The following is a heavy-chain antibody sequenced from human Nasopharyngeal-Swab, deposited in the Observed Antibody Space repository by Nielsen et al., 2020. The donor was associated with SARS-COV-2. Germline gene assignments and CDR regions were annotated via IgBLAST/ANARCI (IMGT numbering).Heavy chain of an antibody. CDR1: GFTFSSYW. Sequence: GGSLRLSCAASGFTFSSYWMSWVRQAPGKGLEWVVNIKQDGSEKYYVDSVKGRFTISRDNAKNSLELQMNSLRVEDTAVYYCGRGGKLGALDIWGQGTMVTVSS. D-gene: IGHD3-16*01. V-gene: IGHV3-7*01. CDR3: GRGGKLGALDI. J-gene: IGHJ3*02. CDR2: IKQDGSEK.